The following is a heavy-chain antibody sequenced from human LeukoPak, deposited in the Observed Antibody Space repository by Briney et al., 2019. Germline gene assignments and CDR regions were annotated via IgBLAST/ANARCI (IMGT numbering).Heavy chain of an antibody. Sequence: SVKVSCKASGGTFSSYAIGWVRQAPGQGLEWMGRIIPILGIANYAQKFQGRVTITADKSTSTAYMELSSLRSEDTAVYYCARDRSNYYDSSGYDFDYWGQGTLVTVSS. CDR1: GGTFSSYA. CDR3: ARDRSNYYDSSGYDFDY. J-gene: IGHJ4*02. D-gene: IGHD3-22*01. V-gene: IGHV1-69*04. CDR2: IIPILGIA.